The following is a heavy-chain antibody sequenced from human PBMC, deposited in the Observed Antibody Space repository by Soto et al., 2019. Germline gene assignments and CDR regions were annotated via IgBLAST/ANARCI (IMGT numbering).Heavy chain of an antibody. J-gene: IGHJ6*02. Sequence: SETLSLTCAVYGGSFSGYYWSWIRQPPGKGLEWIGEINHSGSTNYNPSLKSRVTISVDTSKNQFSLKLSSVTAADTAVYYCARGVGATMFYYYGMDVWGQGTTVT. V-gene: IGHV4-34*01. CDR2: INHSGST. D-gene: IGHD1-26*01. CDR3: ARGVGATMFYYYGMDV. CDR1: GGSFSGYY.